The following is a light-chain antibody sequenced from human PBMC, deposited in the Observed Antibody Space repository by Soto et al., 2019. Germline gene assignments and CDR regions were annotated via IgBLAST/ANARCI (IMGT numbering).Light chain of an antibody. Sequence: DIQMTQSPSSLSASVGDRVTITCRASQSISSYLNWYQQKPGKAPKLLIYTASSLQSGVPSRFSGSGSGTDFTLTISSLQPEDFATYYCQQGYSTPGTFGQGTNLEIK. V-gene: IGKV1-39*01. CDR2: TAS. J-gene: IGKJ2*01. CDR1: QSISSY. CDR3: QQGYSTPGT.